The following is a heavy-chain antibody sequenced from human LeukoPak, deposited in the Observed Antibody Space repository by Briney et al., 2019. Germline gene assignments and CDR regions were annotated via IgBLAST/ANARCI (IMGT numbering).Heavy chain of an antibody. V-gene: IGHV1-18*01. CDR2: ISAYNGNT. D-gene: IGHD3-22*01. CDR3: ARVADATEMYYYDSSGYYFGAFDI. J-gene: IGHJ3*02. CDR1: GGTFSSYA. Sequence: ASVKVSCKASGGTFSSYAISWVRQAPGQGLEWMGWISAYNGNTNYAQKLQGRVTMTTDTSTSTAYMELRSLRSDDTAVYYCARVADATEMYYYDSSGYYFGAFDIWGQGTMVTVSS.